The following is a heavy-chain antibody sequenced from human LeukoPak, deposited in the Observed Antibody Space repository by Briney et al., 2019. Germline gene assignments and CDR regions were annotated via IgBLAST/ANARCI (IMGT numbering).Heavy chain of an antibody. Sequence: RASVKVSCKASGYTFTANYMHWVRQAPGQGLEYMGWINSNSGGTNYAQKFHGRVTMTRHTSISTVYMELSRLTSDDTAVYYCARDLGGNALDIWGQGTVVTVSS. CDR2: INSNSGGT. V-gene: IGHV1-2*02. D-gene: IGHD3-16*01. CDR1: GYTFTANY. J-gene: IGHJ3*02. CDR3: ARDLGGNALDI.